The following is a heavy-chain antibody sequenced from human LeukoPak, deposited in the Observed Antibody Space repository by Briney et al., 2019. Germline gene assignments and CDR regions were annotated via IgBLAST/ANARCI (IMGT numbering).Heavy chain of an antibody. D-gene: IGHD4-11*01. Sequence: PSETLSLTCTVSGGSISTYSWTWVRQSPGKGLEWIGSVVTTTTNYSPALRSRVAISVHTSKNEFSLRMELETTANTAVYYCARDTTVASGMQFWGQGALVTVSS. J-gene: IGHJ4*02. CDR1: GGSISTYS. CDR3: ARDTTVASGMQF. V-gene: IGHV4-4*07. CDR2: VVTTTT.